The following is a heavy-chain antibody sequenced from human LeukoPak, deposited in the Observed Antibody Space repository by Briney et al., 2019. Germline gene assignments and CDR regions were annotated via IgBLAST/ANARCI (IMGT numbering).Heavy chain of an antibody. D-gene: IGHD1-14*01. V-gene: IGHV4-31*03. Sequence: PSETQSLTCTVSGGSISSGGYYWSWIRQHPGKGLEWIGYIYYSGSTYYNPSLKSRVTISVDTSKNQFSLKLSSVTAADTAVYYCARAKPDGYINYWGQGTLVTVSS. J-gene: IGHJ4*02. CDR1: GGSISSGGYY. CDR2: IYYSGST. CDR3: ARAKPDGYINY.